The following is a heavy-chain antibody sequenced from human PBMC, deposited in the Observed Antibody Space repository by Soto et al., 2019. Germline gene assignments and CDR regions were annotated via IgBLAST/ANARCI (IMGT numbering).Heavy chain of an antibody. J-gene: IGHJ6*02. Sequence: SGPTLVNPTQTLTLTCNFSGFSLTTRGVGVAWIRQPPGKALEWLALIYWNDDKRYSPSLESRLTITKDTSKKNEVGLTMTNMDPADTATYYCAQGGGGMDVWGQGTTVTVSS. CDR1: GFSLTTRGVG. V-gene: IGHV2-5*01. D-gene: IGHD3-16*01. CDR3: AQGGGGMDV. CDR2: IYWNDDK.